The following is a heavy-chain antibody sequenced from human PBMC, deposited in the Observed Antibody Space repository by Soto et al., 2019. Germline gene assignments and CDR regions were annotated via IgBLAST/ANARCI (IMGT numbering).Heavy chain of an antibody. CDR3: ARDSGSSYYQYYGMDV. D-gene: IGHD3-10*01. CDR1: GFIFSNYW. J-gene: IGHJ6*02. CDR2: IKQDGSER. Sequence: EVQLAASGGGLVQPGGSRRLSCAASGFIFSNYWMSWVRQAPGKGLEWVANIKQDGSERYYVESVKGRFTISRDNAKNSLYLQMNSQRAEDTAVYYCARDSGSSYYQYYGMDVWGQGTTVTVSS. V-gene: IGHV3-7*01.